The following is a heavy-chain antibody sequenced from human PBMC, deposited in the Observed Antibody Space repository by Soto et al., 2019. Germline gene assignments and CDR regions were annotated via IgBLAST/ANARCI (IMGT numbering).Heavy chain of an antibody. CDR3: ASPCCSGGSCYSDADY. D-gene: IGHD2-15*01. J-gene: IGHJ4*02. Sequence: SETLSLTCTVSGGSISSSSYYWGWIRQPPGKGLEWIGSIYYSGSTYYNPSLKSRVTISVDTSKNQFSLKLSSVTAADTAVYYCASPCCSGGSCYSDADYWGQGTLVTVS. V-gene: IGHV4-39*01. CDR2: IYYSGST. CDR1: GGSISSSSYY.